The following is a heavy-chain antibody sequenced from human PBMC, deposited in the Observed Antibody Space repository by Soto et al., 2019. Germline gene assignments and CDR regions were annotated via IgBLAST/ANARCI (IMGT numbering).Heavy chain of an antibody. CDR2: ISSSSSTI. D-gene: IGHD3-16*01. CDR1: GFTFSSYS. J-gene: IGHJ4*02. V-gene: IGHV3-48*01. CDR3: ASGGPPGSYDY. Sequence: GGSLRLSCAASGFTFSSYSMNWVRQAPGKGLEWVSYISSSSSTIYYADSVKGRFTISRDNAKNSLYLQMNSLRAEDTAVYYCASGGPPGSYDYWGQGTLVTVSS.